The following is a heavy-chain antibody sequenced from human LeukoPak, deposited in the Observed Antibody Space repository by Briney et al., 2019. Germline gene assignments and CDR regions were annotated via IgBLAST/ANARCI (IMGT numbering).Heavy chain of an antibody. CDR1: GFTFSNYW. J-gene: IGHJ4*02. D-gene: IGHD2-21*01. CDR3: ATPHIVNTTFAY. Sequence: GGSLRLSCAASGFTFSNYWMHWVRQAPGKGLVWVSRINSDGSSTSYADFVKGRFTISRDNAKNTLYLQMNSLRAEDTAVYYCATPHIVNTTFAYWGQGTLVTISS. V-gene: IGHV3-74*01. CDR2: INSDGSST.